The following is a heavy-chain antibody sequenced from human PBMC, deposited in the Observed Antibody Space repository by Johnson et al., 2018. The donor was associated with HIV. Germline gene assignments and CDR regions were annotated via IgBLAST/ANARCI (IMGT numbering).Heavy chain of an antibody. CDR2: INWNGGNT. J-gene: IGHJ3*01. V-gene: IGHV3-20*04. CDR3: ARDLDSSSSEDAFDR. D-gene: IGHD6-6*01. Sequence: VQLVESGGGVVRPGGSLRLSCAASGFTFDYYGMSWVRQAPGKGLEWVSGINWNGGNTGYADSVKGRFTISRDNSKNTLYLQMNSLRAEDTAVYYCARDLDSSSSEDAFDRWGQGTMVTVSS. CDR1: GFTFDYYG.